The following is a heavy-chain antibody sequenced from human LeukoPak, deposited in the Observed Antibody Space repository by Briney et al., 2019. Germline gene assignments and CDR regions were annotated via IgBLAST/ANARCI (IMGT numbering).Heavy chain of an antibody. D-gene: IGHD5-18*01. J-gene: IGHJ4*02. CDR3: ARGSNGYSYGPYYFDY. CDR2: INPNSGGT. Sequence: ASVKVSCKASGYTFTGYYMHWVRQAPGQGLEWMGWINPNSGGTNYAQKFQGRVTITTDESTSTAYMELSSLRSEDTAVYYCARGSNGYSYGPYYFDYWGQGTLVTVSS. CDR1: GYTFTGYY. V-gene: IGHV1-2*02.